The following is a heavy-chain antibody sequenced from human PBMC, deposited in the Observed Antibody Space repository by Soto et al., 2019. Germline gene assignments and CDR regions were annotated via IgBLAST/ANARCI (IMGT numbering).Heavy chain of an antibody. V-gene: IGHV3-33*01. J-gene: IGHJ6*02. CDR1: GFTFNNYG. CDR2: IWNDGSGP. Sequence: QVQLVESGGGVVQPGRSLRLSCAASGFTFNNYGMHWVRQAPGKGLEWVAVIWNDGSGPYYANSVKGRFTISRDNSKNTLYLQMSSLRAEDTAVYYCARRQISPPTRGAAAARGGMDVWGQGTTVTVSS. D-gene: IGHD6-13*01. CDR3: ARRQISPPTRGAAAARGGMDV.